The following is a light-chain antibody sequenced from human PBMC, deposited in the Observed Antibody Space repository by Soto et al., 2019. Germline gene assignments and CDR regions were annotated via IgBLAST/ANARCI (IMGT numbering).Light chain of an antibody. J-gene: IGKJ1*01. CDR2: AAS. CDR1: QGISNY. CDR3: LQYKTYSRT. Sequence: DIQMTQSPSSLSASVGDRVTITCRASQGISNYLAWYQQEPGKVPKLLIYAASTLQSGVPLRFSGSGSGTDFSLTISSLQPDDFATYYCLQYKTYSRTFGQGTKVDIK. V-gene: IGKV1-16*01.